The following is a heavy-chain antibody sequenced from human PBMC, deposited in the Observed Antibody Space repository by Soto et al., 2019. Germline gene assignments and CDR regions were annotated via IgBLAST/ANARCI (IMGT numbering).Heavy chain of an antibody. CDR2: TSYDGSKK. Sequence: QVQLVESGGGVVQPGRSLRLSCAASGYIFSNYGMHWVRQAPGKGLEGVAVTSYDGSKKYYADSVKGRFTISKDNSKNTVYLQMNSLRIEDTAVYYCAKWGLSGHGMDVWGQGTTATVSS. J-gene: IGHJ6*02. D-gene: IGHD7-27*01. CDR1: GYIFSNYG. V-gene: IGHV3-30*18. CDR3: AKWGLSGHGMDV.